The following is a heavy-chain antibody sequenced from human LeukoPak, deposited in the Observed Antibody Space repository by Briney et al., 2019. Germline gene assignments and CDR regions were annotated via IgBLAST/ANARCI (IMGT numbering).Heavy chain of an antibody. Sequence: GASVKVSCKASGYTFTSYAIHWVRQAPGQRLEWMGWINAGNGNTKYSQKFQGRVTITRDTSASTAYMELSSLRSEDTAVYYCARAQWTTVTTGTDYWGQGTLVTVSS. CDR1: GYTFTSYA. V-gene: IGHV1-3*01. J-gene: IGHJ4*02. D-gene: IGHD4-17*01. CDR3: ARAQWTTVTTGTDY. CDR2: INAGNGNT.